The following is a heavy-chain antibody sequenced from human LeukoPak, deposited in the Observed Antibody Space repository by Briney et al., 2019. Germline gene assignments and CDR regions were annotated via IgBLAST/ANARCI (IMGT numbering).Heavy chain of an antibody. CDR2: INHSGST. CDR1: GGSFSGYY. D-gene: IGHD6-13*01. CDR3: ARAPIDSNSWYQAFDL. J-gene: IGHJ3*01. Sequence: SETLSLTCAVYGGSFSGYYWSWIRQPPGKGLEWIGEINHSGSTNYNPSLKTRVTISVDTSKNQFSLKLSSVTAADTAVYYCARAPIDSNSWYQAFDLWGQGTMVTVSS. V-gene: IGHV4-34*01.